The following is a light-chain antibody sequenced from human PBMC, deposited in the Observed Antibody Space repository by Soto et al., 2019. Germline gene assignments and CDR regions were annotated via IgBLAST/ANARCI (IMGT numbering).Light chain of an antibody. Sequence: IQMTQSPSSLSASVGDRVTISCRASENVGKYLNWYQQKAGRAPELLIYGVSTLHSGVPSRFSGSGSGTEFSLIIASLQPEDSATYYCQQTHSIPWTFGQGAEVEIK. CDR2: GVS. V-gene: IGKV1-39*01. J-gene: IGKJ1*01. CDR1: ENVGKY. CDR3: QQTHSIPWT.